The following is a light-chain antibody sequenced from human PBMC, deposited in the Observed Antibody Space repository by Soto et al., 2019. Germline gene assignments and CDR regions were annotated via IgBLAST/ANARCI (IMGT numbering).Light chain of an antibody. CDR3: SSYRRGSTYV. CDR1: SRYVGGYNY. V-gene: IGLV2-14*03. J-gene: IGLJ1*01. Sequence: QSVLTQPASVSGSPGQSITVSCTGTSRYVGGYNYVSWYQQHPGKAPRLMIYDVTNRPSGVSDRFSGSKSGNTASLTISGLQAEDEADYYCSSYRRGSTYVFGTGTRSPS. CDR2: DVT.